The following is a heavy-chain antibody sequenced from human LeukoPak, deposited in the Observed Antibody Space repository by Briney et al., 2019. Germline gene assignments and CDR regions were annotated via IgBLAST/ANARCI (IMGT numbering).Heavy chain of an antibody. CDR1: GYSFTSYW. CDR3: ATSTKSIAVAYYFDY. D-gene: IGHD6-19*01. V-gene: IGHV5-51*01. Sequence: GESLKVSCKGSGYSFTSYWIGWVRQMPGKGLEWMGIIYPGDSDTRYSPSFQGQVTISADKSISTAYLQWSSLKASDTAMYYCATSTKSIAVAYYFDYWGQGTLVTASS. J-gene: IGHJ4*02. CDR2: IYPGDSDT.